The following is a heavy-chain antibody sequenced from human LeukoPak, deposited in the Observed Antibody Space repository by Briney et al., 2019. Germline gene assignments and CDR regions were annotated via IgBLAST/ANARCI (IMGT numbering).Heavy chain of an antibody. D-gene: IGHD4-17*01. CDR2: ISSSSSYI. CDR1: GFTFSSYS. Sequence: PGGSLRLSCAASGFTFSSYSMNWVRQAPGKGLEWDSSISSSSSYIYYADSVKGRFTISRDNAKNSLYLQMNSLRAEDTAVYYCARGDLTTVTTGWGQGTLVTVSS. V-gene: IGHV3-21*01. J-gene: IGHJ4*02. CDR3: ARGDLTTVTTG.